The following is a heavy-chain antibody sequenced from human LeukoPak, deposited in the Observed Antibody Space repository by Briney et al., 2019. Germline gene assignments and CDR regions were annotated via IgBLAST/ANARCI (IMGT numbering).Heavy chain of an antibody. V-gene: IGHV4-34*01. D-gene: IGHD2-8*02. CDR1: GGSFSGYY. CDR3: ARAPGGSNFDY. Sequence: SETLSLTCAVYGGSFSGYYWSWIRQPPGKGLEWIGEINHRGSTNYNPSLKSRVTISVDTSKNQFSLKLSSVTAADTAVYYCARAPGGSNFDYWGQGTLVTVSS. CDR2: INHRGST. J-gene: IGHJ4*02.